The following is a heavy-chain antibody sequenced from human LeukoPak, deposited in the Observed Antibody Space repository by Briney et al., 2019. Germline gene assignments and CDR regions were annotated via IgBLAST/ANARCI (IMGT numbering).Heavy chain of an antibody. Sequence: SVKVSCKASGGTFSSYAISWVRQAPGQGLEWMGRIIPIFGTANYAQKFQGRVTITTDESTSTAYMELSSLRSEDMAVYYCARGGSSGYYSWFDYWGQGTLVTVSS. V-gene: IGHV1-69*05. J-gene: IGHJ4*02. D-gene: IGHD3-22*01. CDR1: GGTFSSYA. CDR2: IIPIFGTA. CDR3: ARGGSSGYYSWFDY.